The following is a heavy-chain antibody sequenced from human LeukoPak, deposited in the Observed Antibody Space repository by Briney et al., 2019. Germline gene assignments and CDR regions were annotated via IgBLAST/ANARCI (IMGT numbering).Heavy chain of an antibody. Sequence: GGSLRLSCAASGFTFSSFSMNWVRQGPGKGLEWVSSISSSSSHIYYADSVKGRFTISRDNAKSSLYLQMNSLRAEDTALYNCARGAGASNSAWYDDSWGQGTLVTVYS. V-gene: IGHV3-21*01. CDR3: ARGAGASNSAWYDDS. CDR1: GFTFSSFS. CDR2: ISSSSSHI. J-gene: IGHJ4*02. D-gene: IGHD6-19*01.